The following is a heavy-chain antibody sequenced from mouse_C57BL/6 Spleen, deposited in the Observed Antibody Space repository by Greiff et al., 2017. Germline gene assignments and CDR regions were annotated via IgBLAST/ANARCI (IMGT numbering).Heavy chain of an antibody. Sequence: QVQLQQSGAELVKPGASVKMSCKASGYTFTSYWITWVKQRPGQGLEWIGDIYPGSGSTNYNEKFKSKATLTVDTSSSTAYMQLSSLTSEDSAVYYCATYGSSYRYFDVWGTGTTVTVSS. J-gene: IGHJ1*03. CDR2: IYPGSGST. V-gene: IGHV1-55*01. CDR1: GYTFTSYW. D-gene: IGHD1-1*01. CDR3: ATYGSSYRYFDV.